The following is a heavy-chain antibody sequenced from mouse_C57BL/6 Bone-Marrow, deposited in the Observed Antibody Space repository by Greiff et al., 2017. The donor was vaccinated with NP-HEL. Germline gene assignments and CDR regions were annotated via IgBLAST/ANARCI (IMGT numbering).Heavy chain of an antibody. V-gene: IGHV10-1*01. CDR1: GFRFNTYA. CDR3: VRQGGYSPWFAY. J-gene: IGHJ3*01. Sequence: EVQLVESGGGLVQPKGSLKLSCAASGFRFNTYAMNWVRQAPGTGLEWVARIRSKSNNYATYSADSVKDRFTISRDDSESMLYLQMNNLKTEDTAMYYCVRQGGYSPWFAYWGQGTLVTVSA. D-gene: IGHD2-12*01. CDR2: IRSKSNNYAT.